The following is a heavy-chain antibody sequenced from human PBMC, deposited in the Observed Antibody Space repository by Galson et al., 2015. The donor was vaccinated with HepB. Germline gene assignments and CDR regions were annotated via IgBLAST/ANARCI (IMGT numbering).Heavy chain of an antibody. J-gene: IGHJ2*01. D-gene: IGHD2-21*02. CDR1: GFTFDDYA. V-gene: IGHV3-9*01. Sequence: SLRLSCAASGFTFDDYAMHWVRQAPGKGLQWVPGISWNSGTIGYADSVKGRFTISRDNAKNSLYLQMNSLRPEDTAFYYCAKDIQGGDSFWYFDLWGRGTLVTVPS. CDR3: AKDIQGGDSFWYFDL. CDR2: ISWNSGTI.